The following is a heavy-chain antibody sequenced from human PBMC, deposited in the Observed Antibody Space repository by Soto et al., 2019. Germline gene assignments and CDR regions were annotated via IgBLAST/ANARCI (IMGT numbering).Heavy chain of an antibody. J-gene: IGHJ4*02. Sequence: QVQLVQSGAEVKKPGASVKVSCKASGYTFTSYGISWVRQAPGQGLEWMGWISAYNGNTKYAQKLHIRITTTTNTSTSTANMELRSLRSDDTGVYYCAIDLGQQLFDYWGQGTLVTVSS. CDR1: GYTFTSYG. V-gene: IGHV1-18*01. D-gene: IGHD6-13*01. CDR2: ISAYNGNT. CDR3: AIDLGQQLFDY.